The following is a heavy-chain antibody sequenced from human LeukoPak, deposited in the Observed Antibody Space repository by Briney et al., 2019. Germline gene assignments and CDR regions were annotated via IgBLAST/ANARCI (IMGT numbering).Heavy chain of an antibody. V-gene: IGHV4-34*01. D-gene: IGHD5-24*01. J-gene: IGHJ6*03. CDR2: INHSGST. CDR1: GGSFSGYY. Sequence: KPSETLSLTCAVYGGSFSGYYWSWIRQPPGKGLEWIGEINHSGSTNYNPSLKSRVTISVDTSKNQFSLKLSSVTAADTAVYYCARVRKKMATITGRPYYMDVWGKGTTVTVPS. CDR3: ARVRKKMATITGRPYYMDV.